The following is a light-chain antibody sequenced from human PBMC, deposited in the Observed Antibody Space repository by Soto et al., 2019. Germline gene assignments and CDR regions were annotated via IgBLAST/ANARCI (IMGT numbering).Light chain of an antibody. Sequence: VFTQSPGTLSLSPGARATLSCRASQSVSSSYLAWYQQKPGQAPRLLIYGASSRATGIPDRFSGSGSGTEFILTISSIEPEDYGVDDCQQRNDCVTFGGGTKVEIK. CDR3: QQRNDCVT. CDR1: QSVSSSY. J-gene: IGKJ4*01. V-gene: IGKV3D-20*02. CDR2: GAS.